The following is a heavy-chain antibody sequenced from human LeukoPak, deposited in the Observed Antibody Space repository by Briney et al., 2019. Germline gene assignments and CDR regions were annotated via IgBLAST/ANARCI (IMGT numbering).Heavy chain of an antibody. Sequence: ASVRVSCKASGYTFISYGVSWVRQAPGQGLEWMGWISTYNGNTKYAQKLQGRVTLTTDTSTRTVYMELRSLRSDDTAVYYCARARGSSSSQDYYVDYWAQGTLVTVSS. CDR3: ARARGSSSSQDYYVDY. J-gene: IGHJ4*02. V-gene: IGHV1-18*04. CDR2: ISTYNGNT. D-gene: IGHD2-2*01. CDR1: GYTFISYG.